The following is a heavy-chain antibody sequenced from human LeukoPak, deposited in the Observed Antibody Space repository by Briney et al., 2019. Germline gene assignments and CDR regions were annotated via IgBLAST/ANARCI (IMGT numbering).Heavy chain of an antibody. CDR2: ISGDSDSK. D-gene: IGHD5-12*01. Sequence: GGSLRLSCAASGLNVAAYAMYWVRQPPGKSLEWVSLISGDSDSKYSAASVKGRFAISRDNSKNSLYLQMNSLRAEDTAVYYCARDRYGGYADWGQGTLVTVSS. CDR1: GLNVAAYA. V-gene: IGHV3-43*02. J-gene: IGHJ4*02. CDR3: ARDRYGGYAD.